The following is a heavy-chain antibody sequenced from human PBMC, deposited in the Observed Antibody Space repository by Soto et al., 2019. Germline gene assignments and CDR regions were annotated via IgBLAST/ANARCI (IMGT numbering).Heavy chain of an antibody. CDR1: GGSISSGGYY. J-gene: IGHJ4*02. V-gene: IGHV4-31*03. Sequence: SETLSLTCTVSGGSISSGGYYWSWIRQHPGKGLEWIGYIYYSGSTYYNPSLKGRVTISVDTSKNQFSLKLSSVTAADTAVYYCARDCGGDCYLDYWGQGTLVTVSS. CDR3: ARDCGGDCYLDY. CDR2: IYYSGST. D-gene: IGHD2-21*02.